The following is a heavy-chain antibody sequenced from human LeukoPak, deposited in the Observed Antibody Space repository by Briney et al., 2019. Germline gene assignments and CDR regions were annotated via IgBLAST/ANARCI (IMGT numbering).Heavy chain of an antibody. CDR3: ARGLGETTGALDY. V-gene: IGHV3-72*01. CDR2: IRNKASSYAT. J-gene: IGHJ4*02. D-gene: IGHD1-26*01. CDR1: GFTFIDHY. Sequence: GGSLRLSCAASGFTFIDHYMDWVRQAAGKGLEWVGRIRNKASSYATEYAASAKGRFTISRDDSKTSLFLQINSLKTEDTAVYYCARGLGETTGALDYRGQGTLVTVSS.